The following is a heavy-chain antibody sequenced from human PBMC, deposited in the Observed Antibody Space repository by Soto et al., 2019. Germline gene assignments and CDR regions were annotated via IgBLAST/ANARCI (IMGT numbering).Heavy chain of an antibody. D-gene: IGHD1-26*01. Sequence: EARLLESGGGLIQPGGSLRLSCEASGFNFGAYAMSLVRQPPGEGLEWFSGISGSSGGTYYTASVKGRFTISRDNSKNTVYLQMNGLRGEDTAVYYCAKDRSGKLWVYYYAMDVWGQGTAVTVSS. CDR1: GFNFGAYA. J-gene: IGHJ6*02. CDR2: ISGSSGGT. CDR3: AKDRSGKLWVYYYAMDV. V-gene: IGHV3-23*01.